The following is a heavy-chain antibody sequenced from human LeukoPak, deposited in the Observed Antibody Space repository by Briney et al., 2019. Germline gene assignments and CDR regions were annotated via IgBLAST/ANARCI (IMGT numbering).Heavy chain of an antibody. CDR2: IFSNGDT. CDR3: TRDQMNH. CDR1: EFTVSRNY. J-gene: IGHJ5*02. D-gene: IGHD5-24*01. Sequence: GGSLRLSCTASEFTVSRNYMLWVRPAPGKGLEWVSLIFSNGDTHYADSVKGRFTISRDTSKNTVSLQMNSLRVEDTAMYYCTRDQMNHWGQGTLVTVSS. V-gene: IGHV3-53*01.